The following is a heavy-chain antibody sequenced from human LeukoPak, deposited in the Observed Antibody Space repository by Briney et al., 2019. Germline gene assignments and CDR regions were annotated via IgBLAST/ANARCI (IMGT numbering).Heavy chain of an antibody. Sequence: ASVKVSCKASGYTFTSYYMHWVRQAPGQGLEWMGWINPNSGGTNYAQKFQGRVTMTRDTSISTAYMELSRLRSDDTAVYYCARDRYSSSWYGSDWFDPWGQGTLVTVSS. CDR2: INPNSGGT. D-gene: IGHD6-13*01. J-gene: IGHJ5*02. V-gene: IGHV1-2*02. CDR1: GYTFTSYY. CDR3: ARDRYSSSWYGSDWFDP.